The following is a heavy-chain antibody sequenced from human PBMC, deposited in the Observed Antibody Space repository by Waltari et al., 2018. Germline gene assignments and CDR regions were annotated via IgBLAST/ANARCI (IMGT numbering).Heavy chain of an antibody. CDR3: ARLGNMITFRGVIVPSSDAFDI. D-gene: IGHD3-16*02. CDR2: IYHSGST. J-gene: IGHJ3*02. CDR1: GYSISSGYY. V-gene: IGHV4-38-2*02. Sequence: QVQLQESGPGLVKASETLSLTCTVSGYSISSGYYWGWIRQPPGKGLEWIGSIYHSGSTYDNPSLTSRVTISGDTSQNQFSLKLSSVTAADTAVYYCARLGNMITFRGVIVPSSDAFDIWGQGTTVTVSS.